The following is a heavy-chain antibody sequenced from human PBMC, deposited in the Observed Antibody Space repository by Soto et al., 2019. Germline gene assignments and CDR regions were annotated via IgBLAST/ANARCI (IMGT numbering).Heavy chain of an antibody. Sequence: ASVKVSCKASGYTFTSYYMHWVRQAPGQGLEWMGIINPSGGSTXXXXXXXXRVTMTRDTSTSTVYMELSSLRSEDTAVYYCARTLDCSSTSCYLKRVYYGMDVWGQGTTVTVSS. CDR3: ARTLDCSSTSCYLKRVYYGMDV. CDR1: GYTFTSYY. J-gene: IGHJ6*02. D-gene: IGHD2-2*01. V-gene: IGHV1-46*01. CDR2: INPSGGST.